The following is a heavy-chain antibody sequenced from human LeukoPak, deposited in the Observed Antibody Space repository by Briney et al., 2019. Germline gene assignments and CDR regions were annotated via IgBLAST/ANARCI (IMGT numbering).Heavy chain of an antibody. CDR1: GFTFSSYS. V-gene: IGHV3-48*01. CDR2: ISSSSSTI. CDR3: ARPRGCGSSRCNNFDY. J-gene: IGHJ4*02. Sequence: GGSLRLSCAASGFTFSSYSMNWVRQAPGKGLEWVSYISSSSSTIYYADSVKGRFTISRDYAKNSLYLQMNSLRAEDTAVYYCARPRGCGSSRCNNFDYWGQGTLVTVSS. D-gene: IGHD2-2*01.